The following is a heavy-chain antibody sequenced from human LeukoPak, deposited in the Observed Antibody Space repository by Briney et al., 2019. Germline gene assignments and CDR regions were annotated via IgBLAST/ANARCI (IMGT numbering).Heavy chain of an antibody. CDR2: IKQDGSEK. Sequence: PGGSLRLSCAASGFTFSSYWMSWVRQAPGKGLEWVANIKQDGSEKYYVDSVKGRFTISRDNAKNSLYLQMNSLRAEDTAVYYCARERWLQQDYFDYWGQGTLVTVSS. CDR3: ARERWLQQDYFDY. D-gene: IGHD5-24*01. J-gene: IGHJ4*02. V-gene: IGHV3-7*01. CDR1: GFTFSSYW.